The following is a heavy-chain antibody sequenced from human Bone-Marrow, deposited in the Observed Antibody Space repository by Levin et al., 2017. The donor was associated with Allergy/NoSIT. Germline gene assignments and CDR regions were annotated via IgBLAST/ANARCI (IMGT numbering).Heavy chain of an antibody. V-gene: IGHV3-23*01. Sequence: LSLTCAASGFTFNSSALSWVRQAPGKGLEWVSAISGSGSSTYYADSVKGRFTISRDSSKTTLYLQMNSLRAEDTAVYYCAKGAGWVAGAVALIWGQGTLVTVSS. J-gene: IGHJ4*02. CDR1: GFTFNSSA. D-gene: IGHD6-19*01. CDR3: AKGAGWVAGAVALI. CDR2: ISGSGSST.